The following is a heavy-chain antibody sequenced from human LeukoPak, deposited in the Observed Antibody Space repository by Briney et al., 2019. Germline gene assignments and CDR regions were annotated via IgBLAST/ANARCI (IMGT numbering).Heavy chain of an antibody. CDR2: INEDGSTT. D-gene: IGHD1-26*01. CDR3: VRDLGGRSGH. Sequence: PGGSLRLSCAASGFTFSSSAMSWVRQVPGKGLEWVSRINEDGSTTNYADSEKGRSTIFRDNAKNTLYLQMNSLRAEDTAVYYCVRDLGGRSGHWGQGTLVTVSS. CDR1: GFTFSSSA. J-gene: IGHJ4*02. V-gene: IGHV3-74*01.